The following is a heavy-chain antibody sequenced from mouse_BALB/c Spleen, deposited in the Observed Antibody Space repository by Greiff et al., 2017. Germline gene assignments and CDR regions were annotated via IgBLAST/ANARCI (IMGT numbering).Heavy chain of an antibody. CDR1: GYTFSSYW. CDR3: AIYGNPYAMDY. V-gene: IGHV1-9*01. CDR2: ILPGSGST. J-gene: IGHJ4*01. Sequence: QVQLQQSGAELMKPGASVKISCKATGYTFSSYWIEWVKQRPGHGLEWIGEILPGSGSTNYNEKFKGKATFTADTSSNTAYMQLSSLTSEDSAVYYCAIYGNPYAMDYWGQGTSVTVSS. D-gene: IGHD2-1*01.